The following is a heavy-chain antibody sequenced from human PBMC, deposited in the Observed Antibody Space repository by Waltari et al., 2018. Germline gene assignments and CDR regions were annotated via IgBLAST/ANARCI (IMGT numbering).Heavy chain of an antibody. CDR3: ARQRREYQLLWFDY. D-gene: IGHD2-2*01. CDR2: IYYSGRT. J-gene: IGHJ4*02. CDR1: GGSIRSSSYY. V-gene: IGHV4-39*01. Sequence: QLQLQESGPGLVKPSETLSLTCTVSGGSIRSSSYYWGWIRQPPGKGLEWIGRIYYSGRTYYNPSLKSRVTISVDTSKNQFSLNLSSVTAADTAVYYCARQRREYQLLWFDYWGQGTLVTVSS.